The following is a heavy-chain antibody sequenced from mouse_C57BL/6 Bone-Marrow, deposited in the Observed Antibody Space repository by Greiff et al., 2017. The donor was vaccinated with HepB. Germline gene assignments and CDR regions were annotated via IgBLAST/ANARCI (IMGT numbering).Heavy chain of an antibody. CDR1: GYTFTSYD. D-gene: IGHD1-1*01. J-gene: IGHJ1*03. Sequence: VKLQQSGPELVKPGASVKLSCKASGYTFTSYDINWVKQRPGQGLEWIGWIDPRDGSTKYNEKFKGKATLTVDTASSTAYMELHSLTSEDSAVYFCARMYYYGSSYCWSFDVWGTGTTVTVSS. CDR2: IDPRDGST. CDR3: ARMYYYGSSYCWSFDV. V-gene: IGHV1-85*01.